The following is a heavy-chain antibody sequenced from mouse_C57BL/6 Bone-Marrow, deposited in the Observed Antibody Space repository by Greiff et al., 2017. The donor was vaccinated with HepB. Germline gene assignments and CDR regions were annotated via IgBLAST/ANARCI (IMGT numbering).Heavy chain of an antibody. D-gene: IGHD1-1*01. CDR3: AATVVASYWYFDV. V-gene: IGHV5-6*01. J-gene: IGHJ1*03. Sequence: EVHLVESGGDLVKPGGSLKLSCAASGFTFSSYGMSWVRQTPDKRLEWVATISSGGSYTYYPDSVKGRFTISRDNAKNTLYLQMSSLKSEDTAMYYCAATVVASYWYFDVWGTGTTVTVSS. CDR2: ISSGGSYT. CDR1: GFTFSSYG.